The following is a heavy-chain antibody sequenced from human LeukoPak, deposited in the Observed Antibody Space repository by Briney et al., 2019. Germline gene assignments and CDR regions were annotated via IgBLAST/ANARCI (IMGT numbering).Heavy chain of an antibody. Sequence: PSETLSLTCTVSGGSISSYYWSWIRQPPGKGLEWTGSIYHSGSTYYNPSLKSRVTISVDTSKNQFSLKLSSVTAADTAVYYCAAPNYYYYYMDVWGKGTTVTISS. CDR1: GGSISSYY. CDR3: AAPNYYYYYMDV. CDR2: IYHSGST. J-gene: IGHJ6*03. V-gene: IGHV4-59*05.